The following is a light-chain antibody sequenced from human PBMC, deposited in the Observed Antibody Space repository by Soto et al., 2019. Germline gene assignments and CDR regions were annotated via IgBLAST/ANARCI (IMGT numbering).Light chain of an antibody. CDR2: AAS. J-gene: IGKJ3*01. V-gene: IGKV1-39*01. CDR1: QSISNF. Sequence: DIQMTQSPSSLSTSVGDRVTITCRASQSISNFLNWYQQKPGKAPKLLIYAASSLQSGVPSRFSGSGSGTDFTLTISSLQPEDFATYYCQQLNSYPLFTFGPGTKVDIK. CDR3: QQLNSYPLFT.